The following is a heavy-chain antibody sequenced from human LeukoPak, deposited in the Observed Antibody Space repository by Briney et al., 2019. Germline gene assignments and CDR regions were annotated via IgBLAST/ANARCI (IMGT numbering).Heavy chain of an antibody. D-gene: IGHD4-17*01. V-gene: IGHV3-9*01. Sequence: GGSLRLSCAASGFTFSSYAMHWVRQAPGKGLEWVSGISWNSGSIGYADSVKGRFTISRDNAKNSLYLQMNSLRAEDTALYYCAKGKQATVTPFDYWGQGTLVTVSS. J-gene: IGHJ4*02. CDR1: GFTFSSYA. CDR3: AKGKQATVTPFDY. CDR2: ISWNSGSI.